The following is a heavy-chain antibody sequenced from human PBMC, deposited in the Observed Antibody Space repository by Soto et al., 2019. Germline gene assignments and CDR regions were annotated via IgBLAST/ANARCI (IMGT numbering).Heavy chain of an antibody. D-gene: IGHD3-22*01. V-gene: IGHV4-39*02. Sequence: QLQLQESGPGLVKPSETLSLTCTVSGGSIRTSSSYWIWIRQPPGKGLEWIGSGYNSGSTHSNPSLKSRVTISVDTSKDRFSLKLSCVTAADTAMYFCARNYYDGSGYFYWGQGTLVTVSS. J-gene: IGHJ4*02. CDR2: GYNSGST. CDR1: GGSIRTSSSY. CDR3: ARNYYDGSGYFY.